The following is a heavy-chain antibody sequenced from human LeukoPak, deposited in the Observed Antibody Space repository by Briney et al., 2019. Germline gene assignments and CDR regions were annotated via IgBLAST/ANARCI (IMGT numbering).Heavy chain of an antibody. CDR3: ARVLGGSGRSGEWFDL. J-gene: IGHJ5*02. V-gene: IGHV3-48*03. CDR2: ISLRGGTI. CDR1: GFTIGSFE. Sequence: PGGSLRLSCAASGFTIGSFEMNWVRQAPGKGLEWVSFISLRGGTILYADSVQGRFTISRDNAKNSLYLQMNTLTAEDTAIYYCARVLGGSGRSGEWFDLWGQGTLVTVSS. D-gene: IGHD6-19*01.